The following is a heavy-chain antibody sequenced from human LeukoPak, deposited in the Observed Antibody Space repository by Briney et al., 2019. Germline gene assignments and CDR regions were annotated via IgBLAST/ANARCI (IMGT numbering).Heavy chain of an antibody. CDR3: ARVYYYGSGSYFDY. CDR2: IYSGGST. D-gene: IGHD3-10*01. Sequence: GGSLRLSCAASGFTFSSYAMSWVRQAPGKGLEWVSVIYSGGSTYYADSVKGRFTISRDNSKNTLYLQMNSLRAEDTAVYYCARVYYYGSGSYFDYWGQGTLVTVSS. CDR1: GFTFSSYA. J-gene: IGHJ4*02. V-gene: IGHV3-53*01.